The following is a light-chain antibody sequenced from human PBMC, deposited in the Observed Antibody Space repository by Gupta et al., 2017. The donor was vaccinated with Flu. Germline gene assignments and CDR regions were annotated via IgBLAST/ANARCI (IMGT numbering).Light chain of an antibody. CDR1: ASSSSW. Sequence: PSNLPALGGGRVTTTCRDIASSSSWLAWYQHKPGKGTKLLIYFASTLHDGVSSRFSGSGFVTACTLTISRLQLHDAATDYIYQYSSYPITCGQGTRLEIK. V-gene: IGKV1-5*03. J-gene: IGKJ5*01. CDR3: YQYSSYPIT. CDR2: FAS.